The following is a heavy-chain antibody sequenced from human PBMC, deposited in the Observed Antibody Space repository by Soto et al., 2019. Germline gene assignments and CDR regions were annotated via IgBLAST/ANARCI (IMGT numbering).Heavy chain of an antibody. CDR2: ISGSGSST. J-gene: IGHJ4*02. CDR1: GFTFSIYA. CDR3: AKSSGSAIKTYYYDSSGYLNFDY. D-gene: IGHD3-22*01. Sequence: GGSLRLSCAASGFTFSIYAMNWVRQAPGKGLEWVSVISGSGSSTYYADSVRGRFTISRDNSKSTLYLQMNSLRAEDTAVYYCAKSSGSAIKTYYYDSSGYLNFDYWGQGTLVTVSS. V-gene: IGHV3-23*01.